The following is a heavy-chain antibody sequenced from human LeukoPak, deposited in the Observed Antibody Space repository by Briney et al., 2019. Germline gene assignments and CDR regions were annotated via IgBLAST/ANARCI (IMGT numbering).Heavy chain of an antibody. Sequence: SETLSLTCTVSGDSISSYYWSWIRQPAGKGLEWIGRIYTSGRTNYNPSLKSRASMSVDTSKNQFSLRLKSVTAADTAVYYCARLINKPIAATGTAPFDHWGQGTLVTVSS. CDR1: GDSISSYY. CDR3: ARLINKPIAATGTAPFDH. CDR2: IYTSGRT. J-gene: IGHJ4*02. D-gene: IGHD6-13*01. V-gene: IGHV4-4*07.